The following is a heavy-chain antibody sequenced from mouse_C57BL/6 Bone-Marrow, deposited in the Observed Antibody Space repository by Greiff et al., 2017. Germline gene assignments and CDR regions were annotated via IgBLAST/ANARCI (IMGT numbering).Heavy chain of an antibody. V-gene: IGHV1-81*01. Sequence: QVQLQQSGAELARPGASVKLSCKASGYTFTSYGISWVKQRTGQGLEWIAEIYPRSGNTYYTEKFQGKATLTADKSSSTAYMELRSLTSEESAVDFCARDGDYYGPAWFAYWGQGTLVTVSA. D-gene: IGHD1-1*01. J-gene: IGHJ3*01. CDR2: IYPRSGNT. CDR3: ARDGDYYGPAWFAY. CDR1: GYTFTSYG.